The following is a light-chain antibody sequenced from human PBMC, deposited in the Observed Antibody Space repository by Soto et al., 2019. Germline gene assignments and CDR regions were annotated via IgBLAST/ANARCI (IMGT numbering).Light chain of an antibody. Sequence: QSVLTQPPSASGSPGQSLTISCTGTSSDVGGYNYVSWYQQHPGKAPKLMIYEVTKRPSGVPDRFSGSKSGNTASLTVSGLQAEDEANSYCSSYAGSKTLFGGGTKVTVL. CDR2: EVT. CDR3: SSYAGSKTL. CDR1: SSDVGGYNY. J-gene: IGLJ2*01. V-gene: IGLV2-8*01.